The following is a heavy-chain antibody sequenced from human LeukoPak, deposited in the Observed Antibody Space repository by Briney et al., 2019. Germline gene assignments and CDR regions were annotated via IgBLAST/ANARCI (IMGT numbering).Heavy chain of an antibody. V-gene: IGHV3-53*01. CDR1: GFTVSNTY. Sequence: PGGSLRLSCAASGFTVSNTYMSWVRQAPGKGLEWVSVIYSDGNTYYADSVKGRFTISRDNSKNTLYLEMNSLRAEDTAVYYCATDTSGYHNSWGQGTLVTVSS. D-gene: IGHD5-12*01. CDR2: IYSDGNT. CDR3: ATDTSGYHNS. J-gene: IGHJ4*02.